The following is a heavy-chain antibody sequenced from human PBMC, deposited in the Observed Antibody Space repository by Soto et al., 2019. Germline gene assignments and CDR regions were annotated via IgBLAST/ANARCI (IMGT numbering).Heavy chain of an antibody. CDR3: ARDLVAVDDILTGSPDAFDF. Sequence: ASVKVSCKASGYTFTSYGISWVRQAPGQGLEWMGWISAYNGNTNYAQKLQGRVTMTTDTSTSTAYMELRSLRSDDTAVYYCARDLVAVDDILTGSPDAFDFWGQGTMVTVAS. CDR2: ISAYNGNT. J-gene: IGHJ3*01. D-gene: IGHD3-9*01. V-gene: IGHV1-18*01. CDR1: GYTFTSYG.